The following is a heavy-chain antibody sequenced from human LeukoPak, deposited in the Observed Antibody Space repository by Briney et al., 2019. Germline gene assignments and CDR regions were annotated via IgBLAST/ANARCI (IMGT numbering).Heavy chain of an antibody. J-gene: IGHJ4*02. CDR1: GFTVNNY. D-gene: IGHD6-13*01. CDR3: ARAAWYSSSWQEGYYFDY. V-gene: IGHV3-53*01. Sequence: GGSLRLSCAASGFTVNNYMNWVRQAPGKGLEWVSVIYSGDTTYYAYSVKGRFTISRDTSKNTLYLQMNSLRADDTAVYYCARAAWYSSSWQEGYYFDYWGQGTLVTVSS. CDR2: IYSGDTT.